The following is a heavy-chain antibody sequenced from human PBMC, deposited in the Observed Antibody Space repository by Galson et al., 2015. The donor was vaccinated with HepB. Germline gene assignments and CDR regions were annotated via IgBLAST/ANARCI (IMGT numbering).Heavy chain of an antibody. CDR2: ISYDGSNK. V-gene: IGHV3-30*18. D-gene: IGHD3-9*01. CDR1: GFTFSRYG. CDR3: AKENHYDILTGKNYYYGMDV. Sequence: SLRLSCAASGFTFSRYGMHWVRQAPGKGLEWVAVISYDGSNKYYADSVKGRFTISRDNSKNTLYLQMNSLRAEDTAVYYCAKENHYDILTGKNYYYGMDVWGQGTTVTVSS. J-gene: IGHJ6*02.